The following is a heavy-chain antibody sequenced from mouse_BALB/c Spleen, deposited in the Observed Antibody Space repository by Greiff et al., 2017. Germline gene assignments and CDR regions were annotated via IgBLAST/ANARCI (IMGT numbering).Heavy chain of an antibody. CDR1: GYTFTSYW. V-gene: IGHV1-7*01. J-gene: IGHJ2*01. CDR3: ARSRVDY. Sequence: QVQLKESGAELAKPGASVKMSCKASGYTFTSYWMHWVKQRPGQGLEWIGYINPSTGYTEYNQKFKDKATLTADKSSSTAYMQLSSLTSEDSAVYYCARSRVDYWGQGTTLTVSS. CDR2: INPSTGYT.